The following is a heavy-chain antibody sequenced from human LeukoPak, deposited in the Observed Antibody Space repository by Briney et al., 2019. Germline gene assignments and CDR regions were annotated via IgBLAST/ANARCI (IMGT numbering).Heavy chain of an antibody. CDR1: GFTFSSYA. CDR3: AKVDDYGDYVGAFDI. V-gene: IGHV3-23*01. CDR2: ISGSGGST. J-gene: IGHJ3*02. D-gene: IGHD4-17*01. Sequence: GGSLRLSCAAAGFTFSSYAMSWFRQAPGKGLEWVSAISGSGGSTYYADSVKGRFTISRDNSKNTLYLQMNSLRAEDTAVYYCAKVDDYGDYVGAFDIWGQGTMVTVSS.